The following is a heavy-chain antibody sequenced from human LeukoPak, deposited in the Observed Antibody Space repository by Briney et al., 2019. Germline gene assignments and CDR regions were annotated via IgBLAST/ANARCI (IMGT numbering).Heavy chain of an antibody. CDR1: GFTFSSHG. Sequence: GGSLRLSCAASGFTFSSHGMHWVRQAPGKGLEWVAFIRYDGSNEYYADSVKGRFTISRDNSKNTLYLQMNSLRAEDTAVYYCAKDYSQIAVAGSIDYWGQGTLVTVSS. CDR3: AKDYSQIAVAGSIDY. CDR2: IRYDGSNE. J-gene: IGHJ4*02. D-gene: IGHD6-19*01. V-gene: IGHV3-30*02.